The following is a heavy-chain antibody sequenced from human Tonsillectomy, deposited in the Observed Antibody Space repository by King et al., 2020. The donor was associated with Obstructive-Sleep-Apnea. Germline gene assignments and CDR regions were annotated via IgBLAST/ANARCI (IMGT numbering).Heavy chain of an antibody. J-gene: IGHJ4*02. CDR2: ITALNCNT. V-gene: IGHV1-18*01. D-gene: IGHD6-13*01. Sequence: VQLVESGGEVKKPGASVKVSCKASGYTFATYGVTWVRQAPGQGLEWMGWITALNCNTKYAQNFQVRVTMTTDTSTSPAYMERRSLRSDDTAVYYCARVNQAAAWSFDYWGQGTLVTVSS. CDR1: GYTFATYG. CDR3: ARVNQAAAWSFDY.